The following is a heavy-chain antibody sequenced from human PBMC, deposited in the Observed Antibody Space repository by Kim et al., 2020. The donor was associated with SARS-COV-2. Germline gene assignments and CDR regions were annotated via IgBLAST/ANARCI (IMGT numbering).Heavy chain of an antibody. CDR1: GYTFTSYA. V-gene: IGHV1-3*01. J-gene: IGHJ6*02. CDR2: INAGNGNT. D-gene: IGHD6-13*01. Sequence: ASVKVSCKASGYTFTSYAMHWVRQAPGQRLEWMGWINAGNGNTKYSQKFQGRVTITRDTSASTAYMELSSLRSEDTAVYYCARDHLLKGYRIAAAGPGRDYYYYGMDVWGQGTTVTVSS. CDR3: ARDHLLKGYRIAAAGPGRDYYYYGMDV.